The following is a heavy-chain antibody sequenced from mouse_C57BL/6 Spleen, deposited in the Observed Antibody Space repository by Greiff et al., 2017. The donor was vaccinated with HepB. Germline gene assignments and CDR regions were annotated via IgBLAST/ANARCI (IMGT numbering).Heavy chain of an antibody. CDR3: ANWDGVY. CDR2: ISSGSSTI. J-gene: IGHJ2*01. Sequence: DVKLVESGGGLVKPGGSLKLSCAASGFTFSDYGMHWVRQAPEKGLEWVAYISSGSSTIYYADTVKGRFTISRDNAKNTLFLQMTSLRSEDTAMYYCANWDGVYWGQGTTLTVSS. V-gene: IGHV5-17*01. D-gene: IGHD4-1*01. CDR1: GFTFSDYG.